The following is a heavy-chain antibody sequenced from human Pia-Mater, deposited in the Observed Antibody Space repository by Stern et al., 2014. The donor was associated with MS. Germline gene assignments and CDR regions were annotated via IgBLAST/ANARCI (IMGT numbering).Heavy chain of an antibody. Sequence: QMQLVQSGAELKKPGSSVKVSCKASGGTFSSYGISWVRQAPGQGLEWMGGIIPLFGTANYARMFQGRVTMTADISTSTAYMELSSLRSEDTAVYYCARDGDFGSNYGMDVWGQGTTVTVAS. CDR3: ARDGDFGSNYGMDV. CDR2: IIPLFGTA. V-gene: IGHV1-69*06. D-gene: IGHD2-21*02. J-gene: IGHJ6*02. CDR1: GGTFSSYG.